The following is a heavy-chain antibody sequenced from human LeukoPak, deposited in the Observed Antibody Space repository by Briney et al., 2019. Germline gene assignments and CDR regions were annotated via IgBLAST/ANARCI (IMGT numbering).Heavy chain of an antibody. CDR3: ARLQTVGAQNDAFDI. D-gene: IGHD3-10*01. Sequence: GGSLRLSCAASGFTFSSYSMNWVRQAPGKGLEWVSYISSSSSTIYYADSVKGRFTISRDNAKNSLYLQMNSLRAEDTAVYYCARLQTVGAQNDAFDIWGQGTMVTVSS. CDR1: GFTFSSYS. V-gene: IGHV3-48*01. J-gene: IGHJ3*02. CDR2: ISSSSSTI.